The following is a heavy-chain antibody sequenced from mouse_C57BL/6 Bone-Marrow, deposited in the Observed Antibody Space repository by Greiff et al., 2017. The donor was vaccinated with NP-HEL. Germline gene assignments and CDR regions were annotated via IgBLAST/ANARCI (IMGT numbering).Heavy chain of an antibody. CDR2: IYPGGGYT. CDR1: GYTFTDYW. CDR3: ARYGYYGNSFDY. D-gene: IGHD1-1*01. J-gene: IGHJ2*01. V-gene: IGHV1-63*01. Sequence: VQIKESGPELVRPGTSVKISCKASGYTFTDYWIGWAKQRPGHGLEWIGDIYPGGGYTTYNEKFKGKATLTADKSSSTAYMQLSSLTSEDSAYYYRARYGYYGNSFDYWGQGTTLTVSS.